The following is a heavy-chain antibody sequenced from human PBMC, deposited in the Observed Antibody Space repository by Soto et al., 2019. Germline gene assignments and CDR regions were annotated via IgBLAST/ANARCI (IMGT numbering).Heavy chain of an antibody. CDR1: GGTFSSYA. V-gene: IGHV1-69*12. Sequence: QVQLVQSGAEVKKPGSSLKVSCRSSGGTFSSYAISWVRQPPGQGLEWLGGIIPIFNKVNYAQKSQGRVTLTADDSTSTAYMELSSLRSDDTAVYYCARAPIRLCSGDNCYSGLDSWGQGTLVIVSS. CDR2: IIPIFNKV. J-gene: IGHJ4*02. CDR3: ARAPIRLCSGDNCYSGLDS. D-gene: IGHD2-15*01.